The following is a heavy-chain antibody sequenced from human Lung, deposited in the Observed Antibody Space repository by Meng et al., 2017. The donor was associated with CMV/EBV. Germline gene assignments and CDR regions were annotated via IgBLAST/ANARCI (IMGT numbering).Heavy chain of an antibody. CDR2: ISAENGNT. CDR3: ARAGAAVTTHFDF. CDR1: GYTFGIFG. V-gene: IGHV1-18*01. J-gene: IGHJ4*02. D-gene: IGHD4-17*01. Sequence: QVQLVQSGAELKKPGASVKVSCKASGYTFGIFGITWVRQAPGQGLEWVGWISAENGNTNYAQKFQGRVTLTTDTSTKTAYMDLRGLRSDDSAVYYCARAGAAVTTHFDFWGRGTLVTVSS.